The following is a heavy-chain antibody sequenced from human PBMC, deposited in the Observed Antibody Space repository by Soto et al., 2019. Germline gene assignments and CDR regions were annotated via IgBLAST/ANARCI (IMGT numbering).Heavy chain of an antibody. Sequence: GGSLRLSCAASGLTFSDYYMSWIRQAPGKGLEWVSYISSSSSYTNYADSVKGRFTISRDNAKNSLYLQMNSLRAEDTAVYYFARVLIRDSTRHAFDIWGQGIMVTVS. CDR2: ISSSSSYT. CDR3: ARVLIRDSTRHAFDI. J-gene: IGHJ3*02. D-gene: IGHD2-15*01. CDR1: GLTFSDYY. V-gene: IGHV3-11*06.